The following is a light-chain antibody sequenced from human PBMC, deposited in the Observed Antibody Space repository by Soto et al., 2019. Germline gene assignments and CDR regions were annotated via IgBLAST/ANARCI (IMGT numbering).Light chain of an antibody. J-gene: IGKJ2*01. CDR1: QSVSSK. CDR2: GVS. Sequence: EIVMTQSPATLSVSPGERATLSCRASQSVSSKLAWFQQKPGQAPSLLIYGVSTRVTGVPVRFSGSGSGTEFPRTINSLQSEDFAVYYCQQYNNWPHTFGQGTKLEIK. V-gene: IGKV3-15*01. CDR3: QQYNNWPHT.